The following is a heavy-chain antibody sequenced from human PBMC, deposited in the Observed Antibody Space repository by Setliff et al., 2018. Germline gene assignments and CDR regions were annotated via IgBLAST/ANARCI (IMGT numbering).Heavy chain of an antibody. CDR3: ISLWLGYYGLDV. Sequence: GSLRLSCAASGFTFNNYAMNWVRQAPGKGLEWVGRIKRESDGGTTDYAAPVKGRFTISRDDSKNTLYLQMNSLKTEDTAVYYCISLWLGYYGLDVWGQGTTVTVSS. V-gene: IGHV3-15*01. J-gene: IGHJ6*02. CDR2: IKRESDGGTT. D-gene: IGHD5-18*01. CDR1: GFTFNNYA.